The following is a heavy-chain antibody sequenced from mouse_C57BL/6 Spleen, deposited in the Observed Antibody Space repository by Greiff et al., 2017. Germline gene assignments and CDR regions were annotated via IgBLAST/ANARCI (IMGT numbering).Heavy chain of an antibody. CDR2: ISPNDGST. CDR3: AGRDGYYRLSWFAY. Sequence: VQLQQSGPELVKPGASVKISCKASGYTFTDYYMNWVKQSPGKSLEWIGDISPNDGSTSYNDEFKVKATLTVDNSSSTAYMKLRSLTSEDSAVYYCAGRDGYYRLSWFAYWGQGTLVTVSA. V-gene: IGHV1-26*01. J-gene: IGHJ3*01. D-gene: IGHD2-3*01. CDR1: GYTFTDYY.